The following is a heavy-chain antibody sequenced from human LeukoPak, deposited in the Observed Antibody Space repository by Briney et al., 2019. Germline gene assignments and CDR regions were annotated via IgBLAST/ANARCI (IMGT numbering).Heavy chain of an antibody. CDR3: TPSIAVAGSLDY. J-gene: IGHJ4*02. CDR1: GFTFSNVW. Sequence: GGSLRLSCAASGFTFSNVWMSWVRQAPGKGLEWVGRIKSKTDGGTTDYAAPVKGRFTILRDDSKNTLNLQMNSLKTEDTAVYYCTPSIAVAGSLDYWGQGTLVTVSS. D-gene: IGHD6-19*01. CDR2: IKSKTDGGTT. V-gene: IGHV3-15*01.